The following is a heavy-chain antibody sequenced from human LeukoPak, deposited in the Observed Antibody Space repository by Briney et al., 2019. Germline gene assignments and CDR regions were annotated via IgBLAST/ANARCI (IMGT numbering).Heavy chain of an antibody. D-gene: IGHD5-24*01. CDR1: GFTFDDYA. Sequence: PGGSLRLSCAASGFTFDDYAMHWVRQAPGKGLEWVSGISWNSGSIGYADSVKGRFTISRDSAKNSLYLQMNSLRAEDTALYYCAKDGKRWLQLIDYWGQGTLVTVSS. CDR2: ISWNSGSI. J-gene: IGHJ4*02. CDR3: AKDGKRWLQLIDY. V-gene: IGHV3-9*01.